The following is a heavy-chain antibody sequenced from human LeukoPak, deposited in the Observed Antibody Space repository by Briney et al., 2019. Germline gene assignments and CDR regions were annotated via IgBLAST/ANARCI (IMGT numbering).Heavy chain of an antibody. J-gene: IGHJ4*02. Sequence: SETLSLTCSVSDDSISSSGYYWGWIRQPPGKGLEWIGYIYYSGSTYYNPSLKSRVTISVDTSKNQFSLKLSSVTAADTAVYYCARERHGDFDYWGQGTLVTVSS. CDR1: DDSISSSGYY. CDR2: IYYSGST. CDR3: ARERHGDFDY. D-gene: IGHD4-17*01. V-gene: IGHV4-61*05.